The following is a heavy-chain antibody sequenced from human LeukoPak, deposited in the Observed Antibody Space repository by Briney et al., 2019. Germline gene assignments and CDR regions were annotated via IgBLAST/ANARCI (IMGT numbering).Heavy chain of an antibody. CDR3: TRLDCRSSSCYSF. Sequence: GGSLKLSCAASGFNFSGSAMHWVRQASGKGLEWVGRIRSKGNSYATAYAASLEGRFTISRDDSKNTAYLQMNSLKSDDTAVYYCTRLDCRSSSCYSFWGQGALVTVSS. V-gene: IGHV3-73*01. CDR1: GFNFSGSA. D-gene: IGHD2-2*01. J-gene: IGHJ4*02. CDR2: IRSKGNSYAT.